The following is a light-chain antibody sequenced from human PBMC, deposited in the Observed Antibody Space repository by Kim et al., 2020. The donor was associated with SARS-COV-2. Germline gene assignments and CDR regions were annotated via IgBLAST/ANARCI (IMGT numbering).Light chain of an antibody. CDR1: ENIRNY. Sequence: LSPGDSAPLSCRASENIRNYLAWYQQKPGQAPRLLIYDASNRATGIPARFSGSGSGTDFTLTINSLEPEDFAVYYCQQRSNWPPTFGQGTRLEIK. CDR3: QQRSNWPPT. J-gene: IGKJ5*01. CDR2: DAS. V-gene: IGKV3-11*01.